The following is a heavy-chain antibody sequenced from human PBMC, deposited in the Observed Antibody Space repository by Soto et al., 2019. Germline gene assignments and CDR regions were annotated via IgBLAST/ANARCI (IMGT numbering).Heavy chain of an antibody. J-gene: IGHJ4*02. CDR2: IYPADSDT. Sequence: GESLNLSCNGSEYSFISYWIGWVRQMPAKGLEGMGIIYPADSDTRYRPSFQGPVTTSADKSISTAYLQWSSLEASDTAMYYCERQWGASLEYGLRSPFDYWGLGTLVTVSS. CDR1: EYSFISYW. CDR3: ERQWGASLEYGLRSPFDY. V-gene: IGHV5-51*01. D-gene: IGHD1-1*01.